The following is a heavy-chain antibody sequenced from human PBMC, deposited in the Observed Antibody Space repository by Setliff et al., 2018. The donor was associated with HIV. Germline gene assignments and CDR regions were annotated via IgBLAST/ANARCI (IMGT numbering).Heavy chain of an antibody. CDR1: GFNFTTYA. D-gene: IGHD3-10*01. V-gene: IGHV1-3*01. CDR3: ARGVIRGVISQGGLDY. CDR2: INAANGKT. J-gene: IGHJ4*02. Sequence: ASVKVSCKASGFNFTTYAVHWVRQAPGQRPEWMGWINAANGKTRYPQRFEARVTITMDTGASTAYMELNSLRSEDSAVYYCARGVIRGVISQGGLDYWGPGTLVTVSS.